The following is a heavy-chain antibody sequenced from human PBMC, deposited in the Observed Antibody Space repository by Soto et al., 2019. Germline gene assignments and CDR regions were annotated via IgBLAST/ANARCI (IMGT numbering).Heavy chain of an antibody. CDR1: GGSISSSSYY. CDR2: IYYSGST. CDR3: ARRVATSHYYYMEV. D-gene: IGHD5-12*01. Sequence: SETLSLTCTVSGGSISSSSYYWGGIRQPPGKGLEWIGSIYYSGSTYYNPSLKSRVTISVDTSKNQFSLKLSSVTAADTAVYYCARRVATSHYYYMEVWGKGTTVTVSS. J-gene: IGHJ6*03. V-gene: IGHV4-39*01.